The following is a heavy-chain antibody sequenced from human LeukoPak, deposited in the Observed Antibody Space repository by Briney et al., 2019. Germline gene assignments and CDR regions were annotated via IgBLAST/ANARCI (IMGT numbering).Heavy chain of an antibody. V-gene: IGHV3-7*01. Sequence: GGSLRLSCAASGFTFSSYWISWVRHTPGKGLEWVAHMNQDGSAKYYVDSVKGRFTISRDNAKNSLYLQMNSLRAEDTAVYYCARDASYGGPDYWGQGTLVTVSS. CDR3: ARDASYGGPDY. D-gene: IGHD4-23*01. CDR2: MNQDGSAK. CDR1: GFTFSSYW. J-gene: IGHJ4*02.